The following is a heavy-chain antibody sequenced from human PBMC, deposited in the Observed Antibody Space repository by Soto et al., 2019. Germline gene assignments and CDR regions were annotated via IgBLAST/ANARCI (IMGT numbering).Heavy chain of an antibody. J-gene: IGHJ4*02. CDR1: GFTFSNSY. CDR2: ISYDGSRQ. Sequence: QVQLVQSGGGVVQPGRSLRLSCVVSGFTFSNSYIHWVRQAPGKGLEWVAVISYDGSRQYFADSVKGRFTISRDNSENTAYLQMNSLKLDDTAIYYCTKDSADSTYWHETASVTDYWGQGVLVTVSA. V-gene: IGHV3-30-3*01. D-gene: IGHD1-1*01. CDR3: TKDSADSTYWHETASVTDY.